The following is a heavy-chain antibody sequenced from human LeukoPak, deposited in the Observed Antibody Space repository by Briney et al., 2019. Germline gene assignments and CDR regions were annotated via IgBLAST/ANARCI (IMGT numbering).Heavy chain of an antibody. CDR1: GGTFSSYA. CDR2: INQGEGEK. V-gene: IGHV3-7*03. Sequence: GASVKVSCKASGGTFSSYAISWVRQAPGKGLEWVANINQGEGEKYYVDSVKGRFTITRDNAKKSLFLQMNSLRAEDTAVYYCARGRFIAGTTAYYFDYWGQGTLVTVSS. D-gene: IGHD1-26*01. CDR3: ARGRFIAGTTAYYFDY. J-gene: IGHJ4*02.